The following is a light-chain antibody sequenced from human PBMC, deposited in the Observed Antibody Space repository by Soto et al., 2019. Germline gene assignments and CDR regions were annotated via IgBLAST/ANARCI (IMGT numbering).Light chain of an antibody. CDR3: QQSYSTWWT. V-gene: IGKV1-17*01. CDR1: QGIRND. Sequence: LXMYAAPTSQPAAAAGIVPRTSGASQGIRNDLGWYQQRPGKAPKRLIYAASTLQPGVPSRFSGSGSGTDFTLTISSLQPEDFATYYCQQSYSTWWTFCQVTKVAI. CDR2: AAS. J-gene: IGKJ1*01.